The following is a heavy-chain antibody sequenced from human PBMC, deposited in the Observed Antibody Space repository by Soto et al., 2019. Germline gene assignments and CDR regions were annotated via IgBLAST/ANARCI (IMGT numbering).Heavy chain of an antibody. V-gene: IGHV3-30*18. CDR3: AKERDIVVVVAPLDY. J-gene: IGHJ4*02. CDR2: ISYDGSNK. Sequence: QVQLVESGGGVVQPGRSLRLSCAASAFTFSSSGTHWVRQAPGKGLEWVAVISYDGSNKYYADSVKGRFTISRDNSKNTLYLQMNSLRAEDTPVYYCAKERDIVVVVAPLDYWGQGTLVTVSS. D-gene: IGHD2-15*01. CDR1: AFTFSSSG.